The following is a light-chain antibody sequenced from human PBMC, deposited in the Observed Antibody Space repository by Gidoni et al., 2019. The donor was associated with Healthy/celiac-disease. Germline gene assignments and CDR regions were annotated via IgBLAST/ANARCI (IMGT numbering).Light chain of an antibody. J-gene: IGKJ1*01. V-gene: IGKV1-39*01. Sequence: DIQMTQSPSSLSASVGDRVTITCRASQSISSYLNWYQQKPGKAPKLLIYAASSLQSGVPSRVSGSGSGTDFTLTISSLQPEDFATYYCQQSYSTPPTFGQXTKVEIK. CDR1: QSISSY. CDR3: QQSYSTPPT. CDR2: AAS.